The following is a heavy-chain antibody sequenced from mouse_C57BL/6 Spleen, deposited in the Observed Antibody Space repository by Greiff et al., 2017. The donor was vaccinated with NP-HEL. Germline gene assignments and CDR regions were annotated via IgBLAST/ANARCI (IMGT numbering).Heavy chain of an antibody. Sequence: EVQLVESGGGLVKPGGSLKLSCAASGFTFSSYAMSWVRQTPEKRLEWVATISDGGSYTYYPDNVKGRFTISRDNAKNNLYLQMSHLKSEDTAMYYCARDLYDGYRDYWGQGTTLTVSS. CDR3: ARDLYDGYRDY. V-gene: IGHV5-4*01. J-gene: IGHJ2*01. CDR1: GFTFSSYA. D-gene: IGHD2-3*01. CDR2: ISDGGSYT.